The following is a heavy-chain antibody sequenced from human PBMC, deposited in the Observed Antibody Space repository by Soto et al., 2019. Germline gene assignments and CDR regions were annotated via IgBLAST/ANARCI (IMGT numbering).Heavy chain of an antibody. CDR2: IYPDDSDT. Sequence: GESLKISCKGSGYSFTSYWIGWVRQMPGKGPEGMGIIYPDDSDTRYSPSFQGQVPLSADKSISTAYLQRSSLNTAVTAMYCCAIAILSTGGMDVWGQGTTVTVSS. CDR1: GYSFTSYW. CDR3: AIAILSTGGMDV. V-gene: IGHV5-51*01. D-gene: IGHD2-2*02. J-gene: IGHJ6*02.